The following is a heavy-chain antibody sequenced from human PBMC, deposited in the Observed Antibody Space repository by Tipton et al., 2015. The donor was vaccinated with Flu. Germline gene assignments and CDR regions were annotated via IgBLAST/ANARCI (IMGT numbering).Heavy chain of an antibody. V-gene: IGHV4-38-2*01. CDR3: ARNGFDI. CDR1: GDSMGSDYY. J-gene: IGHJ3*02. CDR2: IHLSGNT. Sequence: TLSLTCSVSGDSMGSDYYWGWIRQPPGKGLEWIGNIHLSGNTYRSPSLKSRVTMSVDSSKNQFSLRLSSVTAADTAVYYCARNGFDIWGPGTMVTVS.